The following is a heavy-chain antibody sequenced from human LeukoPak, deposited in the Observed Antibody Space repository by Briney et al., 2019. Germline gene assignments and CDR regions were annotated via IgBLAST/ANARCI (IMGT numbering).Heavy chain of an antibody. V-gene: IGHV3-30-3*01. CDR3: ARDMSSGTRDY. J-gene: IGHJ4*02. D-gene: IGHD6-25*01. CDR1: GFTFSSYA. CDR2: ISYDGSNK. Sequence: GGSLRLSCAASGFTFSSYAMHWVRQAPGKGLEWVAVISYDGSNKYYADSVKGRFTISRDNAKNSLYLQMNSLRAEDTAVYYCARDMSSGTRDYWGQGTLVTVSS.